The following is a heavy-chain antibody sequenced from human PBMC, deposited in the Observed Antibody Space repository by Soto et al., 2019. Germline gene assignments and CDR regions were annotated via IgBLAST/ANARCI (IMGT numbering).Heavy chain of an antibody. CDR1: GYSFTSYW. CDR3: ARHYCSSTSCYPVYYYYYGMDV. CDR2: IYPGDSDT. D-gene: IGHD2-2*01. Sequence: GESLKISCKGAGYSFTSYWIGWVRQMPGKGLEWMGIIYPGDSDTRYSPSFQGQVTISADKSISTAYLQWSSLKASDTAMYYCARHYCSSTSCYPVYYYYYGMDVWGQGTTVTVSS. J-gene: IGHJ6*02. V-gene: IGHV5-51*01.